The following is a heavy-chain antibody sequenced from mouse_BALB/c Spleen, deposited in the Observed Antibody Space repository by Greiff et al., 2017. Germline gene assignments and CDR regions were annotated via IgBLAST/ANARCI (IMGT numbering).Heavy chain of an antibody. Sequence: EVQRVESGGGLVQPGGSRKLSCAASGFTFSSFGMHWVRQAPEKGLEWVAYISSGSSTIYYADTVKGRFTISRDNPKNTLFLQMTSLRSEDTAMYYCAKIYDGYYVGAMDYWGQGTSVTVSS. CDR3: AKIYDGYYVGAMDY. CDR2: ISSGSSTI. CDR1: GFTFSSFG. V-gene: IGHV5-17*02. J-gene: IGHJ4*01. D-gene: IGHD2-3*01.